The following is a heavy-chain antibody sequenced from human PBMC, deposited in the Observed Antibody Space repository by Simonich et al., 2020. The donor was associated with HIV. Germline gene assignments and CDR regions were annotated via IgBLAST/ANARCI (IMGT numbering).Heavy chain of an antibody. CDR1: GYSISSGYF. CDR3: ARAHQNILFDN. D-gene: IGHD2-15*01. CDR2: SYRRGTT. V-gene: IGHV4-38-2*02. J-gene: IGHJ4*02. Sequence: QVQLQESGPGLVKPSETLSLICNVSGYSISSGYFWGWIRQPPGKGLEWGGSSYRRGTTYYNPSLKSRITISVDTSKNQFSLKMTSVTAADTALYYCARAHQNILFDNWGLGTLVTVSS.